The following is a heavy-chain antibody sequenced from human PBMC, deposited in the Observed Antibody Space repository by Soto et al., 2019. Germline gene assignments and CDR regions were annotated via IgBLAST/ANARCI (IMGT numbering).Heavy chain of an antibody. Sequence: QVQLVESGGGVVQPGRSLRLSCAASGFTFSSYGMHWVRQAPGKGLEWVAVIWYDGSNKYYADSVKGRFTISRDNSKNTLYLQMNILSAEDTAVNYCASAAHSSSWYFDYWGQGTLVTVSS. CDR3: ASAAHSSSWYFDY. CDR1: GFTFSSYG. CDR2: IWYDGSNK. D-gene: IGHD6-13*01. V-gene: IGHV3-33*01. J-gene: IGHJ4*02.